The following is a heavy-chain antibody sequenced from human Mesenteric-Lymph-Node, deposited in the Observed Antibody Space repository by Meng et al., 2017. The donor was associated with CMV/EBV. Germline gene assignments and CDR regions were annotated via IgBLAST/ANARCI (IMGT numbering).Heavy chain of an antibody. CDR3: ARLLYGGNSDDAFDI. CDR1: GGSISSSSYY. Sequence: GSLRLSCTVSGGSISSSSYYWGWIRQPPGKGLEWIGSIYYSGSTYYNPSLKSRVTISVDTSKNQFSLKLSSVTAADTAVYYCARLLYGGNSDDAFDIWGQGTMVTVSS. CDR2: IYYSGST. V-gene: IGHV4-39*07. D-gene: IGHD4-23*01. J-gene: IGHJ3*02.